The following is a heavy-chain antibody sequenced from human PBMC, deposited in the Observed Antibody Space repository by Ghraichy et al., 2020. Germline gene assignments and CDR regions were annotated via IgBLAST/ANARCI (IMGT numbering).Heavy chain of an antibody. Sequence: TLSLTCAISGDSVSSNSASWSWIRQSPSRGLEWLGRTLYRSRWYNDYVISVKGRITINADTSKNQFSLQLNSVTPEDTAVYYCARDDGPYCSSTSCAFDIWGQGTMVTVSS. CDR1: GDSVSSNSAS. CDR2: TLYRSRWYN. CDR3: ARDDGPYCSSTSCAFDI. J-gene: IGHJ3*02. D-gene: IGHD2-2*01. V-gene: IGHV6-1*01.